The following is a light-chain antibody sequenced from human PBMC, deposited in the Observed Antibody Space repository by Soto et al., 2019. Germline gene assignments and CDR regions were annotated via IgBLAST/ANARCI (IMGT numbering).Light chain of an antibody. Sequence: QSALTQLPSASGTPGQSVTFSCSGSSSNIGTNTVNWYKQLPGTAPKLLIYSNNQRPSGVPDRCSGSKSGTSASLAISGLQSDDEADYYCATWDDSLNGPVFGGGTKRTVL. CDR1: SSNIGTNT. CDR3: ATWDDSLNGPV. CDR2: SNN. J-gene: IGLJ2*01. V-gene: IGLV1-44*01.